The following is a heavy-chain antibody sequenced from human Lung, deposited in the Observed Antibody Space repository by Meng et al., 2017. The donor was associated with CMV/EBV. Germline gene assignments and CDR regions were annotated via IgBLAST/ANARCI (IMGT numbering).Heavy chain of an antibody. CDR2: IYTYNGNT. J-gene: IGHJ6*02. D-gene: IGHD6-6*01. CDR1: GYKFTDYG. Sequence: SVXVSXXASGYKFTDYGITWVRQAPGQGLEWMGWIYTYNGNTNFAQNVQGRGSMTRDTSTSTAYMELRSLRSDDTAVYYCARSKIAARSHYYYGMDVWGQGTXVTVSS. V-gene: IGHV1-18*01. CDR3: ARSKIAARSHYYYGMDV.